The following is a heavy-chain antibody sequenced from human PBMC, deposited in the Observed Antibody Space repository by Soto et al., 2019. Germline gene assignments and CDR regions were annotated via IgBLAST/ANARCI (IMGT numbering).Heavy chain of an antibody. Sequence: VQLVQSGGEVKKPGSSVKVSCKASGGSFNNDAINWVRQAPGQGLEWLGWIIPISEITEYAQKFQDRVILTADKSTGTAYMELSSLRFVDTALYYCARGAYGDYHSYYYGMAVWGQGTTVIVSS. CDR3: ARGAYGDYHSYYYGMAV. CDR1: GGSFNNDA. D-gene: IGHD4-17*01. CDR2: IIPISEIT. J-gene: IGHJ6*02. V-gene: IGHV1-69*17.